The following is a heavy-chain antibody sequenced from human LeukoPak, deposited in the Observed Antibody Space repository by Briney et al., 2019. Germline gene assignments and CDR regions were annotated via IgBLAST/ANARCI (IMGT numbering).Heavy chain of an antibody. CDR1: GYTFTSYA. Sequence: VASVKVSCKASGYTFTSYAMHWVRQAPGQRLEWMGWINAGNGNTKYSQKFQGRVTITRDTSASTAYMELSSLRAEDTALYYCAKSEIYCTNGVCSKSFDYWGQGTLVTVSS. V-gene: IGHV1-3*01. CDR2: INAGNGNT. CDR3: AKSEIYCTNGVCSKSFDY. D-gene: IGHD2-8*01. J-gene: IGHJ4*02.